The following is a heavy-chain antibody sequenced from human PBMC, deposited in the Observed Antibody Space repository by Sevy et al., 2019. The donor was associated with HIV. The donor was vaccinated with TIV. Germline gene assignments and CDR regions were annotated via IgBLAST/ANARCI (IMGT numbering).Heavy chain of an antibody. CDR1: GFTFTGYN. V-gene: IGHV1-2*02. CDR3: ASGSSTWYNYYYYMDV. CDR2: IDPYTGGT. Sequence: VSVKVSCKASGFTFTGYNIYWVRQAPGQGLEWMGWIDPYTGGTNYAQKFKGRVTMTRDTSINTAYMELSRLRSDDTAMYYCASGSSTWYNYYYYMDVWGKGTTVTVSS. D-gene: IGHD6-13*01. J-gene: IGHJ6*03.